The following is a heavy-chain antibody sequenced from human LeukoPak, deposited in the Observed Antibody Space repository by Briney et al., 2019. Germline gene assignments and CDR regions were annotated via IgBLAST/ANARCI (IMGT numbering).Heavy chain of an antibody. CDR2: IYYSGST. V-gene: IGHV4-39*01. CDR1: GGSISSSNYY. J-gene: IGHJ4*02. Sequence: SETLSLTCTVSGGSISSSNYYWGWIRQPPGKGLEWIGSIYYSGSTYYNPSLKSRVTISVDTSKNQFSLKLSSVTAADTAVYYCARHSSTTTGYIAYWGQGTLVTVSS. D-gene: IGHD4-17*01. CDR3: ARHSSTTTGYIAY.